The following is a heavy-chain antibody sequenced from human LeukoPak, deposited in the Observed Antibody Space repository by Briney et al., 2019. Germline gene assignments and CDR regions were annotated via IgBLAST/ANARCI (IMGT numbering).Heavy chain of an antibody. D-gene: IGHD4-17*01. CDR1: GGTFSSYA. J-gene: IGHJ5*02. V-gene: IGHV1-69*13. CDR3: ARDRDGANTRFDP. CDR2: IIPIFGTA. Sequence: ASVKVSCKASGGTFSSYAISWVRQAPGQGLEWMGGIIPIFGTANYAQKFQGRVTITADESTSTAYMELSSLRSEDTAVYYCARDRDGANTRFDPWGQGTLVTVSS.